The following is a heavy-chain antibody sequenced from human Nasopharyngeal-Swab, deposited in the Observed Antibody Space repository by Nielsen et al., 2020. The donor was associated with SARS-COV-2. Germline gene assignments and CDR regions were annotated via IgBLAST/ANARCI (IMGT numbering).Heavy chain of an antibody. J-gene: IGHJ4*02. D-gene: IGHD3-16*01. V-gene: IGHV1-69*01. CDR2: TIPIFGTA. Sequence: WVRQAPGQGLVWMGGTIPIFGTANYAQKFQGRVTITADESTSTAYMELSSLRSEDTAVYYCARVGGVGWGQGTLVTVSS. CDR3: ARVGGVG.